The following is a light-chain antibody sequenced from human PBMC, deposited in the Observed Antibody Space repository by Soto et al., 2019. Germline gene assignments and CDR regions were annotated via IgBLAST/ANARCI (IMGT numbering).Light chain of an antibody. CDR3: QQYGSLSWT. Sequence: VVMTQSPTTLSLSPGERATLSCRASQNVDTNYLAWYQQKPGQAPRIIIFGASGRATGIPDRFSGSGSGTDFTLTISRLEPEDFAMYYCQQYGSLSWTFGQGTKVDI. CDR2: GAS. J-gene: IGKJ1*01. V-gene: IGKV3-20*01. CDR1: QNVDTNY.